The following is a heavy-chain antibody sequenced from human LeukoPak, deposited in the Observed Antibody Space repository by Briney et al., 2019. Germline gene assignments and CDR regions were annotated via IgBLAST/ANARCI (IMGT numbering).Heavy chain of an antibody. J-gene: IGHJ4*02. V-gene: IGHV4-59*02. Sequence: PSETLSLTCTVSGGSVSNYYWSWIRQSPGKGLEWIGYIYYTETSYNPSLKSRVTISADTSKNQFSLKLYSVTAADTAVYYCASRKLGNDYWGQGTLVTVSS. D-gene: IGHD7-27*01. CDR3: ASRKLGNDY. CDR1: GGSVSNYY. CDR2: IYYTET.